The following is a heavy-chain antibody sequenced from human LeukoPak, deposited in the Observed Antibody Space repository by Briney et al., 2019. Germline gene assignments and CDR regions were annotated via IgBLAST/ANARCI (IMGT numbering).Heavy chain of an antibody. V-gene: IGHV5-51*01. J-gene: IGHJ3*02. CDR3: ASPIAAAGTFGAFDI. CDR2: IYPGDSDT. D-gene: IGHD6-13*01. CDR1: GYSFTSYW. Sequence: GESLKISCKGSGYSFTSYWIGWVRQMPGKGLEWMGIIYPGDSDTRYSPSFQGQVTISADKSISTAYLQWSSLKASDTAMYYCASPIAAAGTFGAFDIWGQGTMVTVSS.